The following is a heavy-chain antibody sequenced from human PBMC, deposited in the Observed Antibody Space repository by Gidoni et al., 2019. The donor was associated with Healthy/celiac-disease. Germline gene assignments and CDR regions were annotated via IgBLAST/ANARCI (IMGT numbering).Heavy chain of an antibody. CDR2: ISGSGGST. CDR3: AKDFSYYDSPASEIGVFDY. J-gene: IGHJ4*02. V-gene: IGHV3-23*01. D-gene: IGHD3-22*01. Sequence: EVQLLESGGGLVQPGGSLRLSCAASGFTFSSYAMSWVRQAPGKGLEWVSAISGSGGSTYYADSVKGRFTISRDNSKNTLYLQMNSLRAEDTAVYYCAKDFSYYDSPASEIGVFDYWGQGTLVTVSS. CDR1: GFTFSSYA.